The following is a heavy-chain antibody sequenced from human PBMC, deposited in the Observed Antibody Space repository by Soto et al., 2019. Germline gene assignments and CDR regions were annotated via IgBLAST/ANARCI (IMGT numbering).Heavy chain of an antibody. Sequence: SETLSLTCTVSGGSISSYYWSWIRQPPGKGLEWIGYIYYSGSTNYNPSLKSRVTISVDTSKNQFSLKLSSVTAADTAVYYCARDSWLAAAGPDNWFDPWGQGTLVTVSS. V-gene: IGHV4-59*01. CDR2: IYYSGST. D-gene: IGHD6-13*01. CDR1: GGSISSYY. CDR3: ARDSWLAAAGPDNWFDP. J-gene: IGHJ5*02.